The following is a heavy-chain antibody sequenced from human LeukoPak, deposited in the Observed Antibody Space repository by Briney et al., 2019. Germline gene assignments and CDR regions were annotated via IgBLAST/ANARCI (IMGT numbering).Heavy chain of an antibody. CDR3: AKEGIARNYDILTGHYYFDY. Sequence: GGSLRVSCAASGFTFSSDAMSCVRQAPGKGLEWVSAISGSGGSTYYADSVKGRFTISRDNSKNTLYLQMNSLRAEDTAVYYCAKEGIARNYDILTGHYYFDYWGQGTLVIVSS. D-gene: IGHD3-9*01. CDR1: GFTFSSDA. J-gene: IGHJ4*02. CDR2: ISGSGGST. V-gene: IGHV3-23*01.